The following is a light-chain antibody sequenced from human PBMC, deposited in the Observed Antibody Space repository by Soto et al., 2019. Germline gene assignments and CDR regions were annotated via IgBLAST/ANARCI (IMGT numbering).Light chain of an antibody. Sequence: DIQMTQSPSSLSASVGDRVTITCRASQSISNYLAWYQQKPGKVPPLLIYEAYNLQSGVPSRFSGSGSGTDFTLTISSLQPEDVATYYCQKYNSAPLTFGGGTKVDIK. CDR1: QSISNY. CDR2: EAY. CDR3: QKYNSAPLT. V-gene: IGKV1-27*01. J-gene: IGKJ4*01.